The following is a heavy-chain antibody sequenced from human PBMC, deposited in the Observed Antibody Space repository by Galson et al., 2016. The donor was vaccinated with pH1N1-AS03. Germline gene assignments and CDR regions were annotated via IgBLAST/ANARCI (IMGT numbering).Heavy chain of an antibody. CDR1: AFTFSNAW. J-gene: IGHJ3*01. V-gene: IGHV3-15*01. Sequence: SLRLSCAGSAFTFSNAWMTWVRQAPGKGLEWIGRIKSETDGGTTDYAASVKGRFTISRDDSINTLYLQMNSPQTDDTGAYFCTTDGPGGYITWGQGTLVTVSS. CDR2: IKSETDGGTT. D-gene: IGHD5-12*01. CDR3: TTDGPGGYIT.